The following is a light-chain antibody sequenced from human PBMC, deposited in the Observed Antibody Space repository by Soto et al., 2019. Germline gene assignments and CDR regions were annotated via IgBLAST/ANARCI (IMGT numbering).Light chain of an antibody. V-gene: IGLV3-21*04. Sequence: SYELTQPPSVSVAPGKTARITCGGNNIGSKSVHWYQQKPGQAPVLVIYFDNDRPSWIPERFSGSNSGNTATLTISRVEAGDEADYYCQVWDSSSDHYVFGTGNKLTVL. J-gene: IGLJ1*01. CDR2: FDN. CDR1: NIGSKS. CDR3: QVWDSSSDHYV.